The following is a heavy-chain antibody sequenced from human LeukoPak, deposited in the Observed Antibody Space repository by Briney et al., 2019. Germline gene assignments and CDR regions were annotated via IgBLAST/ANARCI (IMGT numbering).Heavy chain of an antibody. Sequence: GGSLRLSCAASGFTFSSYSMNWVRQAPGKGLEWVSYISSSSSTTYYADSVKGRFTISRDNSKNTLYLQMNSLRAEDTAVYYCASTKDIVVVPAAMPLDYWGQGTLVTVSS. V-gene: IGHV3-48*01. D-gene: IGHD2-2*01. CDR2: ISSSSSTT. J-gene: IGHJ4*02. CDR3: ASTKDIVVVPAAMPLDY. CDR1: GFTFSSYS.